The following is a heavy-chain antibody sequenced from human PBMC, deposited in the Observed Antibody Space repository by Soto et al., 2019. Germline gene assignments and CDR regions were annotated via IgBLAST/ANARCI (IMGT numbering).Heavy chain of an antibody. CDR2: IYYYGST. Sequence: PSETLSLTCTVSGGSISISSYYWVWIRQPPGKGLEWIGSIYYYGSTYYNPSLKSRVTISVDTSKNHISLKLSSVTAADTAVYYCARSMTTVTTGHCYGMDVWGQGTTVTVSS. J-gene: IGHJ6*02. V-gene: IGHV4-39*02. CDR1: GGSISISSYY. D-gene: IGHD4-17*01. CDR3: ARSMTTVTTGHCYGMDV.